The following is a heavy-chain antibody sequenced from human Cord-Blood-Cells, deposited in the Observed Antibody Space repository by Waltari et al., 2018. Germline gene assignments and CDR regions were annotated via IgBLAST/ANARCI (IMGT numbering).Heavy chain of an antibody. CDR3: ARDPGGFTIFEAFDI. Sequence: QVQLQESGPGLVKPSETLSLTCTVSGGSISSYYWSWIRQPAGKGLEWMGRIYTSGSTNYHPSHKSRVTMSVDTSKNQFSLKLSSVTAADTAVYYCARDPGGFTIFEAFDIWGQGTMVTVSS. J-gene: IGHJ3*02. CDR1: GGSISSYY. CDR2: IYTSGST. D-gene: IGHD3-3*01. V-gene: IGHV4-4*07.